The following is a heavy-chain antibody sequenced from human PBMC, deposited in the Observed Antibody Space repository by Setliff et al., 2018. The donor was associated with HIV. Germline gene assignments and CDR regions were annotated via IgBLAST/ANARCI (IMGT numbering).Heavy chain of an antibody. J-gene: IGHJ3*02. Sequence: PSETLSLTCAVYGGSFSGYYWTWIRQPPGKGLEWIGDIYYSGSTNYNPSLKSRVTISVDTSKNQFSLKLSSVTAADTAVYYCARVNRGAFDIWGQGTMVTVSS. CDR2: IYYSGST. D-gene: IGHD1-26*01. CDR3: ARVNRGAFDI. V-gene: IGHV4-59*01. CDR1: GGSFSGYY.